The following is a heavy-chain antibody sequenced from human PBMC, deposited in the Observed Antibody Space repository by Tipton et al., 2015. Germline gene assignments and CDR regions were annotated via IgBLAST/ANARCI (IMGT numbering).Heavy chain of an antibody. J-gene: IGHJ5*02. D-gene: IGHD3-22*01. CDR1: AYSISSDYY. CDR2: IFHSGNT. CDR3: ARASFRGFHDSSGFSDWFDP. V-gene: IGHV4-38-2*01. Sequence: GLVKPSETLSLTCAVSAYSISSDYYWGWIRQPPGKGLEWIGSIFHSGNTYYNPSLKSRVTISVDTSKNQFSLKLRSVTAADTAVYYCARASFRGFHDSSGFSDWFDPWGQGTLVTVSS.